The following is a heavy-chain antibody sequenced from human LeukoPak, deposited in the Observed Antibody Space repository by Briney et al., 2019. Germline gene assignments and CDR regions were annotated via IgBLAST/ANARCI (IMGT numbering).Heavy chain of an antibody. CDR1: GYTFTNYG. V-gene: IGHV1-18*01. Sequence: ASVKVSCKASGYTFTNYGINWVRQAPGQGLEWMGWISAWNGNTNYAQKLQGRVTMTTDTSANTAYMELRSLRSDNTAVYYCARGGDTVPTIEGYWGQGTLVTVSS. D-gene: IGHD5-12*01. CDR3: ARGGDTVPTIEGY. CDR2: ISAWNGNT. J-gene: IGHJ4*02.